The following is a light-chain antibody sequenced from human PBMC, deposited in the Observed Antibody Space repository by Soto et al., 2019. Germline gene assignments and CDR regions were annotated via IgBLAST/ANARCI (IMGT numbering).Light chain of an antibody. CDR2: GAS. V-gene: IGKV1-16*01. J-gene: IGKJ1*01. Sequence: IEMTQSPSSLSASVGDTVTITCRASQGIGKDLAWFQQRPGKAPKLLIYGASGLQNGVPSRFSGSGSGTDFTLTISSLQPDDFATYYCQQYNSDSWTFGQGTKVDIK. CDR1: QGIGKD. CDR3: QQYNSDSWT.